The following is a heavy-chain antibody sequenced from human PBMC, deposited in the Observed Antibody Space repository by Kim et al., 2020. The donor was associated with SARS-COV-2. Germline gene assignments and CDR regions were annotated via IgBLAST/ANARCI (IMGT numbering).Heavy chain of an antibody. V-gene: IGHV3-23*01. J-gene: IGHJ4*02. CDR1: GFTFSSYA. Sequence: GGSLRLSCAASGFTFSSYAMSWVRQAPGKGLEWVSGISGGSTYYADSVKGRFTISSDNSKNTLYLQMNSLRAEDTAVYFCAKVLGYCSGGSCYGKWPFDYWGQGTLVAVSS. CDR3: AKVLGYCSGGSCYGKWPFDY. D-gene: IGHD2-15*01. CDR2: ISGGST.